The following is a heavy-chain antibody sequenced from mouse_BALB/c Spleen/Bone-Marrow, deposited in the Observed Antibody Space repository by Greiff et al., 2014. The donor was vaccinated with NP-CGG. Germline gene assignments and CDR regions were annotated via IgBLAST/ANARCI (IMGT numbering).Heavy chain of an antibody. CDR1: GYASTNYL. Sequence: LQESGAELVRPGTSVKVSCKASGYASTNYLIEWVKQRPGQGLEWIGVINPGSGGTNYNEKFKGKATLTADKSSSTAYMQLSSLTSDDSAVYFCARIYYGNYYWGQGTTLTVSS. V-gene: IGHV1-54*01. D-gene: IGHD2-1*01. J-gene: IGHJ2*01. CDR2: INPGSGGT. CDR3: ARIYYGNYY.